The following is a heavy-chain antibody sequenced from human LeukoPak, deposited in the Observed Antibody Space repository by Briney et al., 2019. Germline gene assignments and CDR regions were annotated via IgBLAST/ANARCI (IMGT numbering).Heavy chain of an antibody. D-gene: IGHD1-26*01. Sequence: GASVKVSCKASGGTFSSYAISWVRQAPGQGLEWMGMINPSDGSTRSAQRFQGRVTMTRDMSTSTVYMALSSLRSQDTAIYYCARGGILSRELLDYWGQGTLVTVSS. J-gene: IGHJ4*02. CDR2: INPSDGST. CDR1: GGTFSSYA. V-gene: IGHV1-46*01. CDR3: ARGGILSRELLDY.